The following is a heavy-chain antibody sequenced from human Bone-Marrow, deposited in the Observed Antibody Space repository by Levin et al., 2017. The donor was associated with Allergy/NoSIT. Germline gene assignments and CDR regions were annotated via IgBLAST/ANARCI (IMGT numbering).Heavy chain of an antibody. V-gene: IGHV5-10-1*01. CDR3: ARRYSLSGNWYFDL. CDR1: GYSFTSYW. Sequence: PRESLKISCKGSGYSFTSYWIIWVRQMPGKGLEWMGRIDPSDSYTNYSPSFQGHVTISGDKSISTAYLQWSSLKAWDSAMYYCARRYSLSGNWYFDLWGRGTLVTVSS. J-gene: IGHJ2*01. D-gene: IGHD1-14*01. CDR2: IDPSDSYT.